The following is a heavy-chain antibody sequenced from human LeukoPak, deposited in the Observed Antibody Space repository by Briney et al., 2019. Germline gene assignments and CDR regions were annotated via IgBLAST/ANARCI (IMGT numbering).Heavy chain of an antibody. V-gene: IGHV4-39*01. Sequence: SETLSLTCTVSGGSISSSSYWGWIRQPPGKGLEWIGSIYYSGSTYYNPSLKSRVTISVDTSKNQFSLKLSSVTAADTAVYYCARLSSTTVDCSGSYYNYGHFDPWGLGTLVTVSS. CDR3: ARLSSTTVDCSGSYYNYGHFDP. D-gene: IGHD3-10*02. CDR1: GGSISSSSY. J-gene: IGHJ5*02. CDR2: IYYSGST.